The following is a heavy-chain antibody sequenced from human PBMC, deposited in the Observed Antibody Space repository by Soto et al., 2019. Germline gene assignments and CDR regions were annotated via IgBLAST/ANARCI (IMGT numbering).Heavy chain of an antibody. CDR3: ARGRYGDY. J-gene: IGHJ4*02. CDR2: ISAHNGNT. CDR1: GYTFTSYG. V-gene: IGHV1-18*01. Sequence: QVHLVQSGAEVKKPGASVKVSCKGSGYTFTSYGITWVRQAPGQGLEWMGWISAHNGNTDYAQKLQSRVTVTRDTSTSTAYMERRSLRSDDTAVYYCARGRYGDYWGQGALVTVSS. D-gene: IGHD1-1*01.